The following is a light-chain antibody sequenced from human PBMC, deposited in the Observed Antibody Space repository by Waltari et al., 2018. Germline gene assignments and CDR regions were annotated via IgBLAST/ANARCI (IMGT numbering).Light chain of an antibody. V-gene: IGKV3-15*01. CDR1: EISSSN. Sequence: RASEISSSNLPSYPQNPGPPPWRLTTGACTRATGFPARFSGSWSGTEFSLTISSLQSDDSAIYFCQQYNTWPPSTFGQGTKLDI. CDR3: QQYNTWPPST. J-gene: IGKJ2*02. CDR2: GAC.